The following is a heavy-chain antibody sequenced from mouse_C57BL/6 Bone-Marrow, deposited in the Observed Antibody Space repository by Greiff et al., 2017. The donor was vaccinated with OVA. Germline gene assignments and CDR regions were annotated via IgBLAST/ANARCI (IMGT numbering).Heavy chain of an antibody. D-gene: IGHD2-3*01. CDR2: IWGDGST. Sequence: QVQLQQSGPGLVAPSQSLSITCTVSGFSLTSYGVSWVRQPPGKGLEWLGVIWGDGSTNYHSALISRLSISKENFKSQVFLQLNRLQTEDTATYFGANPSYDCYYYCDYWGQGTTLTVAS. V-gene: IGHV2-3*01. CDR3: ANPSYDCYYYCDY. CDR1: GFSLTSYG. J-gene: IGHJ2*01.